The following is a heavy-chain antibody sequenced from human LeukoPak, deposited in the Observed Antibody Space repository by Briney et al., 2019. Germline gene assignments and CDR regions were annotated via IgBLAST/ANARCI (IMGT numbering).Heavy chain of an antibody. Sequence: PGGSLRLPCAASGFTFSSYSVNWVRQAPGKGLEWVSSISERSSYIYYADSMKGRFTISRDNAKNSLYLQMNSLRAEDTAVYYCARSTRRQNYAFDIWGQGTGVTVS. CDR1: GFTFSSYS. V-gene: IGHV3-21*01. CDR2: ISERSSYI. CDR3: ARSTRRQNYAFDI. J-gene: IGHJ3*02.